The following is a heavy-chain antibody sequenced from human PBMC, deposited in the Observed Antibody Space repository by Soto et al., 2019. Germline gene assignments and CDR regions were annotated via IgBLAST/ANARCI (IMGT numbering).Heavy chain of an antibody. Sequence: QVQLVQSGAEVKKPGSSVKVSRKASGGTFSSYAISWVRQAPGQGLEWMGGIIPIFGTANYAQKFQGRVTITADESTSTDYMELSSLRSEDTGVYYCARGGGGYQLLSNWFDPWGQGTLVTVSS. V-gene: IGHV1-69*01. D-gene: IGHD2-2*01. CDR2: IIPIFGTA. CDR3: ARGGGGYQLLSNWFDP. J-gene: IGHJ5*02. CDR1: GGTFSSYA.